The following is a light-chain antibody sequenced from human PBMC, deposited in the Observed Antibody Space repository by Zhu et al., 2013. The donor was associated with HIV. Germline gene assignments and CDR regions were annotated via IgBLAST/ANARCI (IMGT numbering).Light chain of an antibody. CDR2: AAS. V-gene: IGKV3-11*01. CDR3: QQRSKWPPFT. J-gene: IGKJ2*01. CDR1: QEIGRY. Sequence: LTQSPSLLSASVGDRVTITCRASQEIGRYLAWYQQRPGQAPRLLIYAASTRANEIPARFSGSGSGTDFTLTISSLEPEDFTVYYCQQRSKWPPFTFGQGTKLEIK.